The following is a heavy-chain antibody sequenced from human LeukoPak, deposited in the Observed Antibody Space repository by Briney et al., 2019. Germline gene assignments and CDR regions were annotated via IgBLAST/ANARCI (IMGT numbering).Heavy chain of an antibody. CDR2: IYYSGST. D-gene: IGHD3-16*01. J-gene: IGHJ4*02. Sequence: SETLSLTCTVSGGSMGGSYWSWIRQPPGKGLEWIGYIYYSGSTNYNPSLKSRVTISVDTSKNQFSLKLSSVTAADTAVYYCARARSNGGGFDYWGQGTLVTVSS. CDR3: ARARSNGGGFDY. CDR1: GGSMGGSY. V-gene: IGHV4-59*01.